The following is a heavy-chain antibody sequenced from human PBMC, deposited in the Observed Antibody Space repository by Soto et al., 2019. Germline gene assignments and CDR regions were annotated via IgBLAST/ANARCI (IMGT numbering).Heavy chain of an antibody. V-gene: IGHV1-69*13. Sequence: SVKVSCKASGGTFSSYAIHWVRQAPGQGLEWMGGIIPMYGPAKYAQRFQGRVTITADESTTTVYMELTSLTSQDTAVYYCARVTSMVRGVIDNWFDPWGHGTLVTVSS. CDR3: ARVTSMVRGVIDNWFDP. D-gene: IGHD3-10*01. CDR2: IIPMYGPA. CDR1: GGTFSSYA. J-gene: IGHJ5*02.